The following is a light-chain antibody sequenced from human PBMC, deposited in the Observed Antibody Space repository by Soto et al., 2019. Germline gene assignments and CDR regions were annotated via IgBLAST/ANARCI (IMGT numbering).Light chain of an antibody. V-gene: IGKV3-11*01. CDR3: QQRINWPWT. J-gene: IGKJ1*01. CDR1: QSVSSN. CDR2: DAS. Sequence: EIVLTQSPATLSLSPGERATLSCRTSQSVSSNLVWYQQKPGQAPRLLIFDASNRATGIPARFSGSGSGTDFTLTITSLEPEDFAVYYCQQRINWPWTFGQGTKVDIK.